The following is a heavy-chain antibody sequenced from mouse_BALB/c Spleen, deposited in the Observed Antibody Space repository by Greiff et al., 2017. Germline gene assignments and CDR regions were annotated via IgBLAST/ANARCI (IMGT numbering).Heavy chain of an antibody. CDR2: IWAGGST. D-gene: IGHD2-1*01. CDR1: GFSLTSYG. V-gene: IGHV2-9*02. Sequence: QVQLKESGPGLVAPSQSLSITCTVSGFSLTSYGVHWVRQPPGKGLEWLGVIWAGGSTNYNSALMSRLSISKDNSKSQVFLKMNSLQTDDTAMYYCARYGNSWYFDVWGAGTTVTVSS. CDR3: ARYGNSWYFDV. J-gene: IGHJ1*01.